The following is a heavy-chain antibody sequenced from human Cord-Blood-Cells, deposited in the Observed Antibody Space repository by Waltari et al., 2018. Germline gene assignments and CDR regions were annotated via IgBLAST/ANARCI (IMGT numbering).Heavy chain of an antibody. CDR1: GGSFSGYY. V-gene: IGHV4-34*01. CDR3: ARGRPPQH. J-gene: IGHJ4*02. Sequence: QVQLQQWGAGLLKPSETLSLTCAVYGGSFSGYYWSWIRQPPGKGLEWIGEMTHSVSTNYNPSLKSRVTISVDTSKNQFSLKLSSVTAADTAVYYCARGRPPQHWGQGTLVTVSS. CDR2: MTHSVST.